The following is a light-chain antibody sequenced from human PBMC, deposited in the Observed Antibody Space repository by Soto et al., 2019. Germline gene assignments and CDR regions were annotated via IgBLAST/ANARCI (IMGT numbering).Light chain of an antibody. CDR1: TGVVTSGHY. CDR3: LLSYRGAYV. V-gene: IGLV7-46*01. J-gene: IGLJ1*01. Sequence: QAVVTQEPSLTVSPGGTVTLTCGSSTGVVTSGHYPYWFQQKPGQAPRTLIYDTNRKHSRTPARFSGSLLGGKAALTVSGAQPEDEAEYYCLLSYRGAYVFGSGTKLTVL. CDR2: DTN.